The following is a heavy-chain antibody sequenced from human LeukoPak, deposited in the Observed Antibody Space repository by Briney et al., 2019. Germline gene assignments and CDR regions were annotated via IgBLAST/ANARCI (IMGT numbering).Heavy chain of an antibody. CDR1: GDSVSRSDSY. Sequence: SETLSLTCTIFGDSVSRSDSYWDWIRQPPGKGLEWIGTMYYSGRTYYSPSLKSRVTLSVDMSNNQFSLTLSSVTAADTALYFCARRRYYDSSGYLEWGQGTLVTVSS. D-gene: IGHD3-22*01. CDR3: ARRRYYDSSGYLE. V-gene: IGHV4-39*01. CDR2: MYYSGRT. J-gene: IGHJ1*01.